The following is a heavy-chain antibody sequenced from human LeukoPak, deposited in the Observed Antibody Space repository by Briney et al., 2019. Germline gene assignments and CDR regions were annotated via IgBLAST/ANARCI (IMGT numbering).Heavy chain of an antibody. CDR3: ARWRAAADAFDI. CDR2: ISGSGGST. Sequence: GGSLRLSCAASGFTFSSYSLNWVRQAPGRGLEWVSAISGSGGSTYYPGSVKGRFTISRENAKNSLCLQMNRLRAGDTAVYYCARWRAAADAFDIWGQGTMVTVSS. D-gene: IGHD6-13*01. V-gene: IGHV3-13*01. CDR1: GFTFSSYS. J-gene: IGHJ3*02.